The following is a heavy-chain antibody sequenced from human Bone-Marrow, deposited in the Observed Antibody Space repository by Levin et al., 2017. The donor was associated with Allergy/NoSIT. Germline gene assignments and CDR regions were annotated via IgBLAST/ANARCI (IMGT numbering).Heavy chain of an antibody. CDR1: GYRFSTYW. J-gene: IGHJ5*02. CDR2: IYPADSDV. Sequence: GESLKISCKGSGYRFSTYWIAWVRQMPGKGLECMGIIYPADSDVRYSPSFRGQVTISADKSISTAYLQWSSLKASDPAMYYCARLPLAALEPHYTCFDPWGQGTLVTVSS. D-gene: IGHD1-14*01. V-gene: IGHV5-51*01. CDR3: ARLPLAALEPHYTCFDP.